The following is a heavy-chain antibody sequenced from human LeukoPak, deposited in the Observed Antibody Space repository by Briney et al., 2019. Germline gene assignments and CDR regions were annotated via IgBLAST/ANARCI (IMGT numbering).Heavy chain of an antibody. CDR1: GGSISSGGYY. D-gene: IGHD3-22*01. V-gene: IGHV4-31*03. J-gene: IGHJ6*02. CDR3: ARDYYDSSGYLYYYYGMDV. Sequence: SGTLSLTCTVSGGSISSGGYYWSWIRQHPGKGLEWIGYIYYSGSTYYNPSLKSRVTISVDTSKNQFSLKLSSVTAADTAVYYCARDYYDSSGYLYYYYGMDVWGQGTTVTVSS. CDR2: IYYSGST.